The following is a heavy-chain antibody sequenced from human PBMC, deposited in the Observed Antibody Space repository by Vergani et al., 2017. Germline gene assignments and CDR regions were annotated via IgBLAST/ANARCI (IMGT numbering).Heavy chain of an antibody. CDR2: ISYDGTQK. V-gene: IGHV3-30*03. Sequence: QVHLVESGGGVVQPGRSLRLSCVVSGFTSSYYGMHWVRQAPGKGLEWVAGISYDGTQKYYADSVKGRFTISRDNSKSTLYLQMNSLRTEDTAVYYCATKSCGTPGCQIGYFREWGQGTLVPVSS. CDR1: GFTSSYYG. D-gene: IGHD1-1*01. J-gene: IGHJ1*01. CDR3: ATKSCGTPGCQIGYFRE.